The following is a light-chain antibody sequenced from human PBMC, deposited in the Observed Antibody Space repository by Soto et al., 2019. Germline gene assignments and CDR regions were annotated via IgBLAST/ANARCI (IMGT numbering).Light chain of an antibody. CDR3: SSYTGSDNLD. J-gene: IGLJ2*01. CDR2: EVT. CDR1: VVAAYNY. Sequence: QSVLAQPPSASGSPGQSVTISCTGVVAAYNYVSWYQQHPGKAPRLMIFEVTKRPSGVPDRFSGSKSGNTAYLTVSGLRPEDEADYYCSSYTGSDNLDFGGGTKVTVL. V-gene: IGLV2-8*01.